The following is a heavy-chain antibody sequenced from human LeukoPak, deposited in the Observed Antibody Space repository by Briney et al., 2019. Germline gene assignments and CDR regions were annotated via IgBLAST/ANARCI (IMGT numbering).Heavy chain of an antibody. CDR1: GGTFSSYA. Sequence: SVKVSCKASGGTFSSYAIGWVRQAPGQGLEWMGRIIPIFGTANYAQKFQGRVTITTDESTSTAYMELSSLRSEDTAVYYCASTHGSGWYDDWFDPWGQGTLVTVSS. CDR2: IIPIFGTA. CDR3: ASTHGSGWYDDWFDP. D-gene: IGHD6-19*01. J-gene: IGHJ5*02. V-gene: IGHV1-69*05.